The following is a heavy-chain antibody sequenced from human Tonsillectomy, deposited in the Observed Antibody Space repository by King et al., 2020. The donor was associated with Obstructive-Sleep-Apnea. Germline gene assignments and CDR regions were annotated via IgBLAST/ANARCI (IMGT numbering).Heavy chain of an antibody. Sequence: VQLVESGGGLVQPGGSLRLSCAASGFTFSSYAMSWVRQAPGKGLEWVSAISYSGGSTYYTDSVKGRFTISRDNSKNTLYLQMNSLRAEETAVYFCATDAANTYLMATTPLAYFDYWGQGTLVTVSS. CDR3: ATDAANTYLMATTPLAYFDY. V-gene: IGHV3-23*04. CDR2: ISYSGGST. D-gene: IGHD5-12*01. J-gene: IGHJ4*02. CDR1: GFTFSSYA.